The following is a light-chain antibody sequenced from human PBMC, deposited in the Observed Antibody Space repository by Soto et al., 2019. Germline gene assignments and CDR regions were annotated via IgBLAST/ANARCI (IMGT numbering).Light chain of an antibody. V-gene: IGLV2-14*01. CDR2: DVS. J-gene: IGLJ1*01. Sequence: QSALTQPASVSGSPGQSIAISCTGTSSDVGGYSFVSWYQQHPGKAPKVMIYDVSNRPSGASDRFSGSKSGNTASLTISGLQAEDEADYYCSSYTSSSLYVFGTGTKVTVL. CDR3: SSYTSSSLYV. CDR1: SSDVGGYSF.